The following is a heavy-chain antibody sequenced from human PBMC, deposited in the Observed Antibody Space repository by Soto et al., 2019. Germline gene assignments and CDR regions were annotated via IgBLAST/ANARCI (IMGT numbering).Heavy chain of an antibody. CDR1: GGSISSGDYY. CDR3: ARASGPSSYGPFDY. D-gene: IGHD5-18*01. Sequence: QVQLQESGPGLVKPSQTLSLTCTVSGGSISSGDYYWSWIRQPPGKGLEWIGYIYYSGSTYYNPSPECRFTISLDTSKLQFPLTLSSVTAAATAVYYCARASGPSSYGPFDYWGQRTLVTVSS. CDR2: IYYSGST. V-gene: IGHV4-30-4*01. J-gene: IGHJ4*02.